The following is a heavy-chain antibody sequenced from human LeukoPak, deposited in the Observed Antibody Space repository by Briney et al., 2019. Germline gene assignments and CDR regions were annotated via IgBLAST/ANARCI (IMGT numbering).Heavy chain of an antibody. D-gene: IGHD6-13*01. J-gene: IGHJ1*01. V-gene: IGHV4-39*01. Sequence: SETLSLTCTVSGGSISSSSYDWGWIRQPPGKGLEWIGSIYYSGRTYYNPSLKSRVTISVDTSKNQFSLKLSSVTAADTAAYYCARQFSSSWFEYFQHWGQGTLVTVSS. CDR2: IYYSGRT. CDR3: ARQFSSSWFEYFQH. CDR1: GGSISSSSYD.